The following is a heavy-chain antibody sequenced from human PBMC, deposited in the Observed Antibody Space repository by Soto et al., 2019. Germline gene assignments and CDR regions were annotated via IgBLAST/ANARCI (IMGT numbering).Heavy chain of an antibody. J-gene: IGHJ3*02. D-gene: IGHD1-26*01. CDR3: ARDSAPRMSGSYRGGAFDI. Sequence: PGGSLRLSCAASGFTFSSYAMHWVRQAPGKGLEWVAVISYDGSNKHYADSVKGRFTISRDNSKNTLYLQMNSLRAEDTAVYYCARDSAPRMSGSYRGGAFDIWGQGTMVTVSS. CDR2: ISYDGSNK. CDR1: GFTFSSYA. V-gene: IGHV3-30-3*01.